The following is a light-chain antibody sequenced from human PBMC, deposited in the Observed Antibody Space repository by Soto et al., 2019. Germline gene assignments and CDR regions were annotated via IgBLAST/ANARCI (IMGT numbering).Light chain of an antibody. Sequence: EIVLTQSPATLSVSPGERATLSCRASQSVDINLAWYQQKPGQAPRLLIFGASTRASDIPDRFSGSGSGTDFTLTISRLEPEDFAVYYCQQYGSSPYTFGQGTQLE. CDR1: QSVDIN. CDR3: QQYGSSPYT. V-gene: IGKV3-20*01. J-gene: IGKJ2*01. CDR2: GAS.